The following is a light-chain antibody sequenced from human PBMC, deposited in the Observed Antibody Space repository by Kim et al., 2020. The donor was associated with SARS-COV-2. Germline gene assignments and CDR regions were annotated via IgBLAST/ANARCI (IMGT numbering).Light chain of an antibody. CDR3: QSYDSSNHGV. Sequence: FLLPPPPSVSASPGKTVTISCTRSSGSIASNYVQWYQQRPGSSPTTVIYEDNQRPSGVPDRFSGSIDSSSNSASLTISGLKTEDEAAYYCQSYDSSNHGVFGGGTQLTVL. CDR1: SGSIASNY. CDR2: EDN. V-gene: IGLV6-57*01. J-gene: IGLJ3*02.